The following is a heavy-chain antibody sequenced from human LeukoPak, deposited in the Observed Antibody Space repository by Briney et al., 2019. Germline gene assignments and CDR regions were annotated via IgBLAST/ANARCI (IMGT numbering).Heavy chain of an antibody. D-gene: IGHD2-2*01. CDR1: GYTFLSYG. CDR2: ISASHGNT. V-gene: IGHV1-18*01. J-gene: IGHJ1*01. Sequence: GSVKVSCKTSGYTFLSYGLSWVRQAPGQGLEWMGWISASHGNTDYSHKLQGRVTMTIDSFTSTAYLELRSLRSDDTAVYYCAGTLGYCSSSFCYLKYWGQGTLVTVSS. CDR3: AGTLGYCSSSFCYLKY.